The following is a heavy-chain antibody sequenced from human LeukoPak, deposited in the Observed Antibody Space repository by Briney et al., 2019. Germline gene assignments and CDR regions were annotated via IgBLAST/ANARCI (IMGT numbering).Heavy chain of an antibody. V-gene: IGHV3-7*01. Sequence: GGSLRLSCAASGFIFRNHWMSWVRQVPGRALEWVAHIKQDGNEKHYVDSVEGRFTLSRDDTKNSLYLQMNSLRVDDSAVYYCARGPNYGDRVDYFDYWGQGTLVTVSS. D-gene: IGHD4-17*01. CDR1: GFIFRNHW. J-gene: IGHJ4*02. CDR3: ARGPNYGDRVDYFDY. CDR2: IKQDGNEK.